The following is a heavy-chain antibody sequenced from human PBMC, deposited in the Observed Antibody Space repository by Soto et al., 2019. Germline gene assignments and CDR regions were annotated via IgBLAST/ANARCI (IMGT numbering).Heavy chain of an antibody. CDR3: ARLENTFYYYGMDV. D-gene: IGHD3-3*01. CDR2: ISSSSSYI. CDR1: GFTFSSYS. V-gene: IGHV3-21*01. J-gene: IGHJ6*02. Sequence: GGSLRLSCAASGFTFSSYSMNWVRQAPGKGLEWVSSISSSSSYIYYADSVKGRFTISRDNAKNSLYLQMNSLRAEDTAVYYCARLENTFYYYGMDVWGQGTTVTVSS.